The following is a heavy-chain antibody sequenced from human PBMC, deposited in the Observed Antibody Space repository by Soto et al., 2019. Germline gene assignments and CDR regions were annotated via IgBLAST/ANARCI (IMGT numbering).Heavy chain of an antibody. CDR2: ISASNGNT. D-gene: IGHD1-26*01. Sequence: QVQLVQSGTEVRMPGTPVKVSCKTSGYTFIDYSITWVRQAPGQGLEWMGWISASNGNTEFAQKLQGRVSMTTDTSTGTAYMEPRSLRSDDTAIYYWAREGISPSFTVAYWGQGTLVTVSS. J-gene: IGHJ4*02. CDR3: AREGISPSFTVAY. V-gene: IGHV1-18*04. CDR1: GYTFIDYS.